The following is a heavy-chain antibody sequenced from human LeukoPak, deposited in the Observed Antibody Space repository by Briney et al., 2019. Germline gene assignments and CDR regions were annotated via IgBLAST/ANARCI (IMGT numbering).Heavy chain of an antibody. CDR3: AFTANYYYYGMDV. CDR1: GYSFSNDW. V-gene: IGHV5-51*01. J-gene: IGHJ6*02. Sequence: GESLKISCKGSGYSFSNDWIGWVRQMPGKGLEWMGIIYPGDSDTRYSPSFQGQVTISADKSISTAYLQWSSLKASDTAMYYCAFTANYYYYGMDVWGQGTTVTVSS. CDR2: IYPGDSDT.